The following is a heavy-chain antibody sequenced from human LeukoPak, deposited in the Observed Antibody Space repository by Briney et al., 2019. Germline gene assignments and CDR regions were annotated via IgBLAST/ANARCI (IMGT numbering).Heavy chain of an antibody. CDR2: ISGSGGST. J-gene: IGHJ4*02. D-gene: IGHD6-19*01. Sequence: AGGSLRFSCAASGFTFSSYAMSWVRQAPGKGLEWVSAISGSGGSTYYADSVKGRFTISRDNSKNTLYLQMNSLRAEDTAVYYCAKTRAVDYYFDYWGQGTLVTVSS. CDR3: AKTRAVDYYFDY. V-gene: IGHV3-23*01. CDR1: GFTFSSYA.